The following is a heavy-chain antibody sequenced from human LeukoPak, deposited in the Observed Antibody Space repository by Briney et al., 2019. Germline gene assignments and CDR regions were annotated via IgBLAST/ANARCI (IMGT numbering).Heavy chain of an antibody. D-gene: IGHD5-12*01. CDR2: IYYSGTI. Sequence: SETLSLTCTVSGGSISSSSYYWGRIRQPPGKGLEWIGSIYYSGTIYCNPSLKSRVTISVDTSKNQFSLKLTSVTAADTAVYYCATQWIGHFDYWGQGTLVTVSS. V-gene: IGHV4-39*01. CDR1: GGSISSSSYY. J-gene: IGHJ4*02. CDR3: ATQWIGHFDY.